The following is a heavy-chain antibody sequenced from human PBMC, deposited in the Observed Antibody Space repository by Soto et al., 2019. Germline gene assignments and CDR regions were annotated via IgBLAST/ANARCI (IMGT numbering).Heavy chain of an antibody. V-gene: IGHV3-33*01. CDR3: ARDIVGGSSGGGDY. D-gene: IGHD2-15*01. CDR2: IWYDGSNK. Sequence: VQLVESGGGVVQPGRSLRLSCAASGFTFSSYGMHWVRQAPGKGLEWVAVIWYDGSNKYYADSVKGRFTISRDNSKNTLYLQMNSRRAEDTAVYYCARDIVGGSSGGGDYWGQGTLVTVSS. CDR1: GFTFSSYG. J-gene: IGHJ4*02.